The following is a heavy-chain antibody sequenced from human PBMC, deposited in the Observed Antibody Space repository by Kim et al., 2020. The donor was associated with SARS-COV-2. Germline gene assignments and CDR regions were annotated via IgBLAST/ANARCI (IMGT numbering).Heavy chain of an antibody. Sequence: YYNPSLKSRVTISVDTSKNQFSLKLSSVTAADTAVYYCARALMAEWAFDYWGQGTLVTVSS. V-gene: IGHV4-31*02. CDR3: ARALMAEWAFDY. J-gene: IGHJ4*02. D-gene: IGHD2-8*01.